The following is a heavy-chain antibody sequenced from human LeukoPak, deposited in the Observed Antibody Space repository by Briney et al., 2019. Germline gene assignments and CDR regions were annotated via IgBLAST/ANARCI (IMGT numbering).Heavy chain of an antibody. CDR2: MNPNRGNT. Sequence: ASVKVSCKASVYTFTSYDINWVRQATGQGLEWMGWMNPNRGNTGYAQKFHGRVTGTRNNSISTAYVELSSRRSEDTAVYYCARARRRYCSGGSCYSGDAFDIWGQGTMVTVSS. D-gene: IGHD2-15*01. CDR1: VYTFTSYD. J-gene: IGHJ3*02. CDR3: ARARRRYCSGGSCYSGDAFDI. V-gene: IGHV1-8*01.